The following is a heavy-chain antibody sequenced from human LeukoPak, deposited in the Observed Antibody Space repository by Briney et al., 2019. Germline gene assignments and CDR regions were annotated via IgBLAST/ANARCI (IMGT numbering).Heavy chain of an antibody. Sequence: ASVKVSCKASGYTFTSYGISWVRQAPGQGLEWMGWISAYNGNTNYAQKLQGRVTMTTDTSTSTAYMELRSLRSDDTAVYYCAREGGCSSTSCYQGAFDIWGQGTMVTVSS. CDR3: AREGGCSSTSCYQGAFDI. CDR1: GYTFTSYG. CDR2: ISAYNGNT. D-gene: IGHD2-2*01. V-gene: IGHV1-18*01. J-gene: IGHJ3*02.